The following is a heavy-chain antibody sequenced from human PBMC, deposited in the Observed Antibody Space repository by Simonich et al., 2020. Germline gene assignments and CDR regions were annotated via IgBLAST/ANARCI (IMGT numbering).Heavy chain of an antibody. D-gene: IGHD6-13*01. Sequence: QVQLVQSGAEVKKPGASVTVSCKASGYTFTSYGISGVRQAPGQGLEWMGWISADKGNTNYAQKLQVRVTMTTDTSTSTAYMELRSLRSDDTAVYYCARDQGGRAAAATDYWGQGTLVTVSS. CDR1: GYTFTSYG. CDR2: ISADKGNT. CDR3: ARDQGGRAAAATDY. J-gene: IGHJ4*02. V-gene: IGHV1-18*01.